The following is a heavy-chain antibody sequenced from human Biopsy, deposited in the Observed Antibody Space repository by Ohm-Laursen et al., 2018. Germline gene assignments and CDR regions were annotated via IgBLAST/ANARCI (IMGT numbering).Heavy chain of an antibody. J-gene: IGHJ4*02. D-gene: IGHD6-19*01. CDR1: GFSFTSYY. CDR3: ARSTGWYGDLYYFDY. V-gene: IGHV1-46*01. CDR2: INPSGSTT. Sequence: GASVTVSCKASGFSFTSYYMHWVRQAPGQGLEWMGMINPSGSTTSYPQIFQGRVTMTRDTSKSTVYMELSSLRSADTAVYVCARSTGWYGDLYYFDYWGQGTLVTVSS.